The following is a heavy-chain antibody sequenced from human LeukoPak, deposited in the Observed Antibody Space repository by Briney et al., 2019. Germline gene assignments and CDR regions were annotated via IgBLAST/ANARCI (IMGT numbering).Heavy chain of an antibody. D-gene: IGHD5-18*01. CDR3: AREGLIQLFDY. CDR2: IYYSGST. J-gene: IGHJ4*02. CDR1: GGSISSSSYY. Sequence: SETLSLTCTVSGGSISSSSYYWGWFRQPPGKGLEWIGNIYYSGSTYYNPSLKSRVTISADTSKNQFSLKLSSVTAADTAVYYCAREGLIQLFDYWGQGTLVTVSS. V-gene: IGHV4-39*07.